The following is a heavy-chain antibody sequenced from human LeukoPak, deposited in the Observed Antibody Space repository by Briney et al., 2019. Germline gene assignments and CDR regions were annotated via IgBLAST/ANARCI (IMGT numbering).Heavy chain of an antibody. CDR2: INHSGST. V-gene: IGHV4-34*01. D-gene: IGHD3-9*01. CDR3: ALLQRYFDWSPIFDF. J-gene: IGHJ4*02. Sequence: SETLSLTCAVYGGSFSGYYWSWIRQPPGKGLEWIGEINHSGSTNYNPSLKSRVTISVDTSKNQFSLKLSSVTAADTAVYYCALLQRYFDWSPIFDFWGQGTLVTVSS. CDR1: GGSFSGYY.